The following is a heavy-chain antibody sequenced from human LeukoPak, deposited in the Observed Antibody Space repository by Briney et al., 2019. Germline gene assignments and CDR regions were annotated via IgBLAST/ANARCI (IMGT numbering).Heavy chain of an antibody. V-gene: IGHV4-59*01. CDR3: ASASRDSGSYYLVRVAFDI. CDR2: IYYSGST. D-gene: IGHD1-26*01. J-gene: IGHJ3*02. Sequence: SXIRQPXGKGLEWIGYIYYSGSTNYNPSLKSRVTISVDTSKNQFSLKLSSVTAADTAVYYCASASRDSGSYYLVRVAFDIWGQGTMVTVSS.